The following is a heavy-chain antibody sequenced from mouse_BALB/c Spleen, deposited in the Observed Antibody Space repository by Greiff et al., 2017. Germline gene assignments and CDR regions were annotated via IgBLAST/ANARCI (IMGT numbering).Heavy chain of an antibody. V-gene: IGHV1-4*01. J-gene: IGHJ4*01. CDR2: INPSSGYT. CDR1: GYTFTSYT. CDR3: ARFGSYYGNYGYAMDY. Sequence: QVQLKQSGAELARPGASVKMSCKASGYTFTSYTMHWVQQRPGQGLEWIGYINPSSGYTNYNQKFKDKATLTADKSSSTAYMQLSSLTSEDSAVYYCARFGSYYGNYGYAMDYWGQGTSVTVSS. D-gene: IGHD2-10*01.